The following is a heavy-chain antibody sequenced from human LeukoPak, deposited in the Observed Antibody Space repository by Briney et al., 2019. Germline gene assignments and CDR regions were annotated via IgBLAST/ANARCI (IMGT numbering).Heavy chain of an antibody. J-gene: IGHJ3*02. CDR2: INPNSGGT. D-gene: IGHD3-16*02. Sequence: ASVKVSCKASGGTVSRYPISWVRQAPGQGLEWMGWINPNSGGTNYAQKFQGRVTMTRDTSISTAYMELSRLRSDDTAVYYCARDPDAYDYVWGSYRYWGAFDIWGQGTMVTVSS. V-gene: IGHV1-2*02. CDR3: ARDPDAYDYVWGSYRYWGAFDI. CDR1: GGTVSRYP.